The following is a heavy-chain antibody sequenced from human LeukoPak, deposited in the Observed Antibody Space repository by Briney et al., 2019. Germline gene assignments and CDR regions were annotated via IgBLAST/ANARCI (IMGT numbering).Heavy chain of an antibody. CDR3: ARAGEGLLAYSFDM. D-gene: IGHD1-26*01. CDR1: GFTFSSNW. J-gene: IGHJ3*02. V-gene: IGHV3-74*01. Sequence: GGSLRLSCAASGFTFSSNWMHWVRQGPGKGLVWVSRINSDGSGTSYADSVKGRFTIPRDNAKNTLYLQMNSLRAEDTAVYYCARAGEGLLAYSFDMWGQGTMVTVSS. CDR2: INSDGSGT.